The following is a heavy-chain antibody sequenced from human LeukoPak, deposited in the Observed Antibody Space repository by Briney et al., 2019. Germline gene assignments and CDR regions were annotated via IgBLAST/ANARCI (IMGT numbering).Heavy chain of an antibody. J-gene: IGHJ4*02. CDR1: GFSFSDYN. D-gene: IGHD4-23*01. Sequence: GGSLRLSCAASGFSFSDYNMHWVRQAPGKGLEWMAVISYNGTNEYYADSVKGRFTISRDNSKNTLFLQMNSLRAEDTALYYCAKDRGTTVVKALDDWGQGTLVTVSS. V-gene: IGHV3-30*18. CDR3: AKDRGTTVVKALDD. CDR2: ISYNGTNE.